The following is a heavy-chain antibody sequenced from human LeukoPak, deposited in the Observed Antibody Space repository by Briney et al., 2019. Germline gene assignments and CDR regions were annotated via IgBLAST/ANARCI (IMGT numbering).Heavy chain of an antibody. D-gene: IGHD2-21*02. V-gene: IGHV3-23*01. CDR1: GFALSSYA. J-gene: IGHJ4*02. CDR3: ARDSENCGGDCLDY. CDR2: TSSSDAGT. Sequence: GGSLRLSCAASGFALSSYAMSWVRQAPGKGLEWVSATSSSDAGTYHADSVKGRFTISRDNSKNTLYLQMNSLRAEDTAVYYCARDSENCGGDCLDYWGQGTLVTVSS.